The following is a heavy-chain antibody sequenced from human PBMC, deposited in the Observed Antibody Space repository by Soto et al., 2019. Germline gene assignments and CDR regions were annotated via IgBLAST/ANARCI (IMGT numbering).Heavy chain of an antibody. Sequence: PSETLSLTCTVSGGSISSYYWSWIRQPPGKGLEWIGYIYYSGSTNYNPSLKSRVTISVDTSKNQFSLKLSSVTAADTAVYYCARDPMYGGFDYWGQGTLVTVSS. D-gene: IGHD2-15*01. CDR1: GGSISSYY. V-gene: IGHV4-59*01. J-gene: IGHJ4*02. CDR3: ARDPMYGGFDY. CDR2: IYYSGST.